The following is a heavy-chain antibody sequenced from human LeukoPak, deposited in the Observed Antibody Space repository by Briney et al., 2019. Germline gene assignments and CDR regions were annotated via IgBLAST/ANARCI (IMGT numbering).Heavy chain of an antibody. J-gene: IGHJ4*02. D-gene: IGHD3-9*01. CDR1: GVAFSGYY. V-gene: IGHV4-34*01. CDR3: GGGRSYEFRYCNWLHYFDY. CDR2: INHSGST. Sequence: PSGTLSLTCAVSGVAFSGYYWSWVRQAPGKGLEWIGEINHSGSTKYIASLQNGVSILVDTTTNHLSLQQSNVPAADTTAFYCGGGRSYEFRYCNWLHYFDYWGQGTLVTVSS.